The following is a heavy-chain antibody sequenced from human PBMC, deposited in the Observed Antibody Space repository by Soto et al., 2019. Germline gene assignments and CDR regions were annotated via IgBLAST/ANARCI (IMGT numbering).Heavy chain of an antibody. CDR1: GFSVSNSA. Sequence: EVQLLESGGGLVQPGGSLRLSCAVSGFSVSNSAMTWVRQAPGKGLEWVSGISGSGDITYNTDSVKGRFAISRHTSNNVVYLQMRSLRAEDTAVYYCATVPQWVLRYHDWFFDYWGQGTLVTVSS. CDR2: ISGSGDIT. J-gene: IGHJ4*02. CDR3: ATVPQWVLRYHDWFFDY. D-gene: IGHD3-9*01. V-gene: IGHV3-23*01.